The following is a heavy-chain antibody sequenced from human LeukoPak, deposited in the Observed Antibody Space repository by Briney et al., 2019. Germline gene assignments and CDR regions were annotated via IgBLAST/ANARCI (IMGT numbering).Heavy chain of an antibody. D-gene: IGHD2-21*02. J-gene: IGHJ4*02. CDR1: GYSFTSYW. CDR2: IYPGDSDT. Sequence: GESLKISCKGSGYSFTSYWIGWVRQMPGKGLEWIGIIYPGDSDTRYSPSFQGQVTISADKSISTAYLQWSSLKASDTAMYYCARPSAYCGGDCSFDYWGQGTLVTVSS. V-gene: IGHV5-51*01. CDR3: ARPSAYCGGDCSFDY.